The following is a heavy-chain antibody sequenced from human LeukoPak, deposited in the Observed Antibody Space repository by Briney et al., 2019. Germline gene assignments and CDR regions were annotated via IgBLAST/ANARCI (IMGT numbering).Heavy chain of an antibody. V-gene: IGHV3-30-3*01. CDR2: ISYDGSNK. CDR1: GFTFSSSV. CDR3: AREKSTALFDY. Sequence: PGRSLRLSCADSGFTFSSSVMHWARQAPGKGLEWVAVISYDGSNKYYADSVKGRFTISRDNSQNTLYLEMISLRTDDTAVYYCAREKSTALFDYWGQGTLVTVSS. J-gene: IGHJ4*02.